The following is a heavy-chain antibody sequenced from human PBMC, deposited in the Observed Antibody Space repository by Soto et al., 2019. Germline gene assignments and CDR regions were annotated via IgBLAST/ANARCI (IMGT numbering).Heavy chain of an antibody. J-gene: IGHJ4*02. Sequence: QVQLVESGGGVVQPGTSLRLSCAASGFTFSSFGIHWVRQAPGKGLEWVAVISYDGIDKNYGDSVKGRFTISRENSKNMVYLQSNSLRIEDTAVYNCAKDLREMATIRPDYWGQGVLVAVSS. CDR2: ISYDGIDK. CDR3: AKDLREMATIRPDY. CDR1: GFTFSSFG. D-gene: IGHD5-12*01. V-gene: IGHV3-30*18.